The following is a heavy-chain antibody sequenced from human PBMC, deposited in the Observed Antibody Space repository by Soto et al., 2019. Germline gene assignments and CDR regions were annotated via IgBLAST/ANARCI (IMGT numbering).Heavy chain of an antibody. J-gene: IGHJ5*02. V-gene: IGHV1-8*01. CDR2: MNSNSGNT. D-gene: IGHD6-13*01. CDR3: ARGAGRDGRDWFDP. Sequence: QVQLVQSGAEVKKPGASVKVSCNASGYTFVNHDIDWVRQAPGQGLEWMGWMNSNSGNTGYAQKFQGRVTMTRDTSISTAYMELNSLTSEDTAVYYCARGAGRDGRDWFDPWGQGTLVTVSS. CDR1: GYTFVNHD.